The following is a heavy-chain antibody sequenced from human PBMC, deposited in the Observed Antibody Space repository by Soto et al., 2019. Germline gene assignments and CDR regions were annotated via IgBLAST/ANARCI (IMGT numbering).Heavy chain of an antibody. CDR2: IIPIFGTA. J-gene: IGHJ4*02. CDR1: GGTFSSYA. V-gene: IGHV1-69*13. Sequence: ASVKVSCKASGGTFSSYAINWVRQAPGQGLEWMGGIIPIFGTANYAKKFQGRVTITADESTSTAYMGLSSLRSEDAAVYYCARGWYYYDSRGYPFDYWGQGTLVTVSS. CDR3: ARGWYYYDSRGYPFDY. D-gene: IGHD3-22*01.